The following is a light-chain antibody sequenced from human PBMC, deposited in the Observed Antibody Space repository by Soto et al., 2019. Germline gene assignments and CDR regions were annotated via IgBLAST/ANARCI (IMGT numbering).Light chain of an antibody. CDR3: AAWDDSLSGVV. V-gene: IGLV1-36*01. J-gene: IGLJ2*01. Sequence: QSVLTQPPSVSEAPRQRVTISCSGSSSNIGNNAVNWYQQLPGKAPKLLIYYNDLLPSGVSERFSGSKSGTSASLAISGLQSEDEADYYCAAWDDSLSGVVFGGGTKLTVL. CDR2: YND. CDR1: SSNIGNNA.